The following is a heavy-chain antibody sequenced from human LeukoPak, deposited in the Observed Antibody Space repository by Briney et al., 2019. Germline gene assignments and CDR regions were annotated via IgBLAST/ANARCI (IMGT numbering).Heavy chain of an antibody. Sequence: PGGSLRLSCAASGFTVSSDYMSWVRQAPGKGLEGVSVIYSGGSTYYADSVKGRFTISRDKSKNTVYLQMNSLRFEDTAMYYCARNWFDPWGQGTLVTVSS. V-gene: IGHV3-53*05. CDR1: GFTVSSDY. J-gene: IGHJ5*02. CDR3: ARNWFDP. CDR2: IYSGGST.